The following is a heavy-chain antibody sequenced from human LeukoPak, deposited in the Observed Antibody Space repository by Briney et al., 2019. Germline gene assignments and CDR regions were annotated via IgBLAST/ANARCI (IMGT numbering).Heavy chain of an antibody. V-gene: IGHV4-34*01. CDR1: GGSFSGCY. D-gene: IGHD2-2*01. CDR2: INHSGST. J-gene: IGHJ6*04. CDR3: ARGRLVVPAAMSEVYYYHYGMDV. Sequence: SETLSLTCAVYGGSFSGCYWSWIRQPPGKGLEWIGEINHSGSTNYNPSLKSRVTISVDTSKNQFSLKLSSVTAADTAVYYCARGRLVVPAAMSEVYYYHYGMDVWGKGTTVTVSS.